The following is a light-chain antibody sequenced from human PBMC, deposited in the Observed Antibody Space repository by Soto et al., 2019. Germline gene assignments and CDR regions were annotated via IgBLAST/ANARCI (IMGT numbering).Light chain of an antibody. CDR3: QKCKVAPFT. Sequence: DIQMTQSPSSLSAFVGDTVTITCRASQDIDNFLAWYQQKPGKVPKLLIYAASTLQSGVPSRFSGSGSGTDFTLTISSLQPEDVATYYCQKCKVAPFTFGG. CDR2: AAS. CDR1: QDIDNF. J-gene: IGKJ4*01. V-gene: IGKV1-27*01.